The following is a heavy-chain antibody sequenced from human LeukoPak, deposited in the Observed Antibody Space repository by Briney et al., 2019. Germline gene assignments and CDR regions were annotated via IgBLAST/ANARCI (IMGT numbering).Heavy chain of an antibody. CDR3: AKDYCSSTSCYYWFDP. CDR1: GYTFTSYD. D-gene: IGHD2-2*01. CDR2: MNPNSGNT. Sequence: ASVKVSCKASGYTFTSYDINWVRQATGQGLEWMGWMNPNSGNTGYAQKFQGRVTITRNTSISTAYMELSSLRSEDTAVYYCAKDYCSSTSCYYWFDPWGQGTLVTVSS. J-gene: IGHJ5*02. V-gene: IGHV1-8*03.